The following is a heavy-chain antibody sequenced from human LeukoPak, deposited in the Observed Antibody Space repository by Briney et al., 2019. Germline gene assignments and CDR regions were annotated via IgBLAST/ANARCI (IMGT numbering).Heavy chain of an antibody. CDR3: ARGELGIDYYHGMDV. CDR2: IKQDGNEK. D-gene: IGHD7-27*01. V-gene: IGHV3-7*01. Sequence: GGSLRLSCAASGFTFSSYWMSWVRQAPGKGLEWVANIKQDGNEKYYVDSVKGRFTLSRDNARNSLYLQMNSLRAEDTAVYYCARGELGIDYYHGMDVWGQGTTVTVSS. J-gene: IGHJ6*02. CDR1: GFTFSSYW.